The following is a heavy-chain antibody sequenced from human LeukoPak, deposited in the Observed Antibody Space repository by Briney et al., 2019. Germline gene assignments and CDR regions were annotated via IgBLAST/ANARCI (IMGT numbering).Heavy chain of an antibody. J-gene: IGHJ5*02. CDR1: GFTFSSYA. D-gene: IGHD4-11*01. CDR2: ISGRGVST. CDR3: ANTTTETPGWFDP. V-gene: IGHV3-23*01. Sequence: GGSLRLTCAASGFTFSSYAMSWVRQAPGKGLEWVSAISGRGVSTYYADSLKGRFTISRDNSKNTLHLQMNSLRAEDTAFYYCANTTTETPGWFDPWGQRPVDPVSS.